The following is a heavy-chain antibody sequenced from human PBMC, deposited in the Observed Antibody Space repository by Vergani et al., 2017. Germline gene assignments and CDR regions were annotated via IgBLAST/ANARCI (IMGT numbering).Heavy chain of an antibody. V-gene: IGHV3-7*01. D-gene: IGHD3-16*02. Sequence: VQLVESGGGVVQPGTSLRLSCVVSGFALNRHAMYWVRQAPGKGLEWVANIKQDGSEKYYVDSVKGRFTISRDNAKNSLYLQMNSLRAEDTAVYYCARGGREGHDYVWGSYRPTFDYWGQGTLVTVSS. CDR3: ARGGREGHDYVWGSYRPTFDY. J-gene: IGHJ4*02. CDR1: GFALNRHA. CDR2: IKQDGSEK.